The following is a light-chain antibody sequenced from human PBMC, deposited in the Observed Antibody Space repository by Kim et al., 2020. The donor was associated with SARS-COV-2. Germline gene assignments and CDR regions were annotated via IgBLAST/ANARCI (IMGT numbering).Light chain of an antibody. V-gene: IGLV3-1*01. Sequence: SYELTQPPSVSVSPGQTANITCSGDVLGDTYVSWYQQRPGQSPLLVIHQDNKRPSGIPERFSGSNSGNTATLTISGTQALDEADYSCLAWDSHPSVFGGG. CDR1: VLGDTY. CDR3: LAWDSHPSV. J-gene: IGLJ3*02. CDR2: QDN.